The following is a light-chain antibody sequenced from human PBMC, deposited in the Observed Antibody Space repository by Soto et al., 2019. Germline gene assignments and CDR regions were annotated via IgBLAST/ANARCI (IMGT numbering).Light chain of an antibody. V-gene: IGLV2-23*03. J-gene: IGLJ3*02. CDR3: GSYAGGSSFGV. CDR1: SSDVGSYNL. Sequence: QSALTQPASVSGSPGQSITISCTGTSSDVGSYNLVSWSEQHPGTGPKLMIYEGSKRPSGLSNRFSGSKSGHTASLTLSGLQAEDEADYCCGSYAGGSSFGVLGVGTQLTVL. CDR2: EGS.